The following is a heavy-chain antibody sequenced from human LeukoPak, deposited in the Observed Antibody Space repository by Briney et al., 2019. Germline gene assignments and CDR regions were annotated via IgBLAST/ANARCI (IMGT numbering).Heavy chain of an antibody. D-gene: IGHD3-10*01. CDR1: GFTFSNAW. J-gene: IGHJ6*03. CDR2: IKSKTDGGTT. CDR3: TTDSQRGYYYYYMDV. V-gene: IGHV3-15*01. Sequence: SGGSLRLSCAASGFTFSNAWMSWVRQAPGKGLEWVGRIKSKTDGGTTDYAAPVKGRFTISRDDSKNTLYLQMNSLKTEDTAVYYCTTDSQRGYYYYYMDVWGKGTTVTVSS.